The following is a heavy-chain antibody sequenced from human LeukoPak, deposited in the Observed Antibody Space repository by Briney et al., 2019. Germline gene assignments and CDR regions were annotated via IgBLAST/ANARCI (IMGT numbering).Heavy chain of an antibody. J-gene: IGHJ4*02. CDR1: GYTFTNYY. CDR2: INPSDGKT. V-gene: IGHV1-46*01. CDR3: ARNSGWYGVS. Sequence: ASVKGSCKASGYTFTNYYMHWVRQAPGQGLEWMGIINPSDGKTSYAQKFQGRVTMTRDTSTSTVYMELSSLRSEDTAVYYCARNSGWYGVSWGQGTLVTVSS. D-gene: IGHD6-19*01.